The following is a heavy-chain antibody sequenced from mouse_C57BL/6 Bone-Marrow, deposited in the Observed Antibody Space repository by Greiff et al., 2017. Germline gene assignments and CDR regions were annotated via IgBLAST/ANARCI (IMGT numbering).Heavy chain of an antibody. V-gene: IGHV3-6*01. CDR1: GYSITSGYY. J-gene: IGHJ3*01. D-gene: IGHD1-1*01. CDR2: LSYDGSN. Sequence: EVKLMESGPGLVKPSQSLSLTCSVTGYSITSGYYWNWIRQFPGNKLEWMGYLSYDGSNNYNPSLKNRITITRDTSKNQFFLQLNSVTTEDTATYYCSREGLLRGFAYWGQGTLVTVSA. CDR3: SREGLLRGFAY.